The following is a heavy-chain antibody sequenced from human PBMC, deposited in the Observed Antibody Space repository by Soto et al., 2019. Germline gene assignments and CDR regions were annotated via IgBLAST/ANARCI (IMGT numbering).Heavy chain of an antibody. J-gene: IGHJ6*02. CDR1: GGSISSSSYY. CDR3: ARHLAAAPYYYYYYGMDA. Sequence: SETLSLTCTVSGGSISSSSYYWGWIRQPPGKGLEWIGSIYYSGSTYYNPSLKSRVTISVDTSKNQFSLKLSSVTAADTAVYYCARHLAAAPYYYYYYGMDAWGQGTTVT. V-gene: IGHV4-39*01. D-gene: IGHD6-13*01. CDR2: IYYSGST.